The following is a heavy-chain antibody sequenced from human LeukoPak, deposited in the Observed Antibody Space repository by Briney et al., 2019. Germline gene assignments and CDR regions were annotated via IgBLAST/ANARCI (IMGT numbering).Heavy chain of an antibody. CDR1: GYTFTGHY. CDR3: ARTTVTTRTYYYGMDV. D-gene: IGHD4-17*01. J-gene: IGHJ6*02. V-gene: IGHV1-2*06. Sequence: SVKVSCKASGYTFTGHYMHWVRQAPGQGLEWMGRINPNSGGTNYAQKFQGRVTMTRDTSISTAYMELSRLRSDDTAVYYCARTTVTTRTYYYGMDVWGQGTTVTVSS. CDR2: INPNSGGT.